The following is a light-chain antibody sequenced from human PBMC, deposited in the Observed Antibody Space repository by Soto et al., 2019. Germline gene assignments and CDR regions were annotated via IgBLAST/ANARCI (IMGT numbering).Light chain of an antibody. Sequence: EIVLTQSPGTLSLSPGERATLSCRASQSVSSHSLAWYQQKPAQAPRLLIYGASNRATGIPDRFSGSGSGTDFTLTISRLEPEEFAVYYCQLYGSSSYTFGRGTKLEIK. J-gene: IGKJ2*01. V-gene: IGKV3-20*01. CDR2: GAS. CDR1: QSVSSHS. CDR3: QLYGSSSYT.